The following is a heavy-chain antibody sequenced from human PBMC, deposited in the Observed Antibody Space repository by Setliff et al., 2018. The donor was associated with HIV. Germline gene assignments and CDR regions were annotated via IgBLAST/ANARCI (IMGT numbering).Heavy chain of an antibody. J-gene: IGHJ5*02. CDR2: ISGSGYNT. CDR1: GFTFSSYA. V-gene: IGHV3-21*01. Sequence: GESLKISCTASGFTFSSYAMRWVRQAPGKGLEWVSRISGSGYNTYYADSVKGRFTISRENAKNSLYPQMNSLRAEDTAVYYCARDNSLAARPNHWFDPWGQGTLVTVSS. D-gene: IGHD6-6*01. CDR3: ARDNSLAARPNHWFDP.